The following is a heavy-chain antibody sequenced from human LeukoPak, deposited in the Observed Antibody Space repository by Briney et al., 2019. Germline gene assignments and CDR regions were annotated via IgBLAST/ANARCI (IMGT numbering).Heavy chain of an antibody. CDR3: ARGSSFDGYCTPGACDAGYYDI. J-gene: IGHJ4*02. CDR1: GDSFNACV. Sequence: SETLSLTCAVYGDSFNACVWNWIRQAPGKSLEYIGEINHRGTSHYNPSLKTRVTLSVDTSKNQFSLKLTSVTAADTAVYYCARGSSFDGYCTPGACDAGYYDIWGQGTPVIVSS. CDR2: INHRGTS. D-gene: IGHD2-8*01. V-gene: IGHV4-34*01.